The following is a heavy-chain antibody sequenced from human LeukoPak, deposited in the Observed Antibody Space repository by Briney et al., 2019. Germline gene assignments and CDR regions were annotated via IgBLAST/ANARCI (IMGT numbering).Heavy chain of an antibody. CDR3: ARDSPGHDS. CDR1: GFXLSSYW. J-gene: IGHJ5*01. CDR2: IKQDGREK. V-gene: IGHV3-7*04. Sequence: GGSLRLSCAVSGFXLSSYWISWVRQAPGKGPEWVANIKQDGREKYYVDSVKGRFTISRDNAKNSLYLQMNSLRVEDTAVYYCARDSPGHDSWGQGTLVTVSS.